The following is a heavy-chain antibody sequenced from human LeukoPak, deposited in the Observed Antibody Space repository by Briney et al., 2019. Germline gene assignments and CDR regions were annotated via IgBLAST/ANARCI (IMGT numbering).Heavy chain of an antibody. D-gene: IGHD3-3*01. CDR2: INPKSGGT. J-gene: IGHJ4*02. Sequence: ASVNVSCKASAYTFTGRYLHWVRQAPGQGLEYMGWINPKSGGTNYAQNFQGRVTVTRDTSINTAYMELSRLTSDDTAIYYCARVDDGSGYRHIDYWGQGTLVIVSS. CDR3: ARVDDGSGYRHIDY. V-gene: IGHV1-2*02. CDR1: AYTFTGRY.